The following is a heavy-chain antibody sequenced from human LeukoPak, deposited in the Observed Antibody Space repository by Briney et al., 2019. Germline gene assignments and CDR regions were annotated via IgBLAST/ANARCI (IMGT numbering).Heavy chain of an antibody. D-gene: IGHD3-22*01. V-gene: IGHV3-20*04. J-gene: IGHJ4*02. CDR2: INWNGGST. CDR1: GFTFDDYG. Sequence: PGGSLRLSCAASGFTFDDYGMSWVRQAPGKGLEWVSGINWNGGSTGYADSVKGRFTISRDNAKNSLYLQMNSLRAEDAALYYCARDPDYYDSSGANDYWGQGTLVTVSS. CDR3: ARDPDYYDSSGANDY.